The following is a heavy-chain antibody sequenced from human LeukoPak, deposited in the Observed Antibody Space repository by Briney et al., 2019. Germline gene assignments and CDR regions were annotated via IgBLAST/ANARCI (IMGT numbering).Heavy chain of an antibody. CDR1: GFTFSSYA. CDR3: ARGPCSRTSCYECDY. CDR2: ISGSGGST. D-gene: IGHD2-2*01. V-gene: IGHV3-23*01. Sequence: GGSLRLSCAASGFTFSSYAMSWVRQAPGKGLEWVSAISGSGGSTYYADSVKGRFTISRDNSKNTLYLQMNSLRAEDTAVYYCARGPCSRTSCYECDYWGQGTLVTVSS. J-gene: IGHJ4*02.